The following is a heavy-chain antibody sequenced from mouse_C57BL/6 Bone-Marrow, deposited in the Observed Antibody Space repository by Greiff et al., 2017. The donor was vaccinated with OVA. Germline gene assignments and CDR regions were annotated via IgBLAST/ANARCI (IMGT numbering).Heavy chain of an antibody. CDR3: ARHGTTVVRETFAY. CDR2: INSDGGST. J-gene: IGHJ3*01. CDR1: EYEFPSHD. Sequence: EVKVVESGGGLVQPGESLKLSCESNEYEFPSHDMSWVRKTPEKRLELVAAINSDGGSTYYPDTMERRFIISRDNTKKTLYLQMSSLRSEDTALYYCARHGTTVVRETFAYWGQGTLVTVSA. V-gene: IGHV5-2*01. D-gene: IGHD1-1*01.